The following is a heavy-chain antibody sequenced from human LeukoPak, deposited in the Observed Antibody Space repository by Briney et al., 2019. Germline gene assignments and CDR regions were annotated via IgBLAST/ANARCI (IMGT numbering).Heavy chain of an antibody. CDR2: IYYSGST. D-gene: IGHD4-17*01. J-gene: IGHJ6*02. CDR1: GGSISSGSYY. CDR3: ARHNDYGDYATWYYYGMDV. Sequence: SQTLSLTCTVSGGSISSGSYYWSWIRQHPGKGLEWIGYIYYSGSTYYNPSLKSRVTISVDTSKNQFSLKLSSVTAADTAVYYCARHNDYGDYATWYYYGMDVWGQGTTVTVSS. V-gene: IGHV4-31*03.